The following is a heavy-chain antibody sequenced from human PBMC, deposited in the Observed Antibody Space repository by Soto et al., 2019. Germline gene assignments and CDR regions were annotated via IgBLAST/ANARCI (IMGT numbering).Heavy chain of an antibody. D-gene: IGHD6-13*01. J-gene: IGHJ5*02. CDR3: ARDGGYSSSWYRDNWFDP. CDR1: GFTFSSYS. CDR2: ISSSSSYI. Sequence: GGSLRLSCAASGFTFSSYSMNWVRQAPGKGLEWVSSISSSSSYIYYADSVKGRFTISRDNAKNSLYLQMNSLRAEDTAVYYCARDGGYSSSWYRDNWFDPWGQGTLVTVSS. V-gene: IGHV3-21*01.